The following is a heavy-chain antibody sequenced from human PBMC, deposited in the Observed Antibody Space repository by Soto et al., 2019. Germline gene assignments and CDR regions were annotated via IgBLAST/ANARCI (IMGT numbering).Heavy chain of an antibody. V-gene: IGHV3-15*01. CDR2: ISPKTGGATT. D-gene: IGHD3-10*01. J-gene: IGHJ4*02. CDR3: TTGAYSFGSGGKVG. Sequence: VLLVESGGGLVQPGGSLRLSCATSGFTFRDTWMAWVRQGPGKGLEWVGRISPKTGGATTYYAATVKDRFTISRDDPENTVYLQMHILIIEDSAIYYCTTGAYSFGSGGKVGWGQGTLVTVSS. CDR1: GFTFRDTW.